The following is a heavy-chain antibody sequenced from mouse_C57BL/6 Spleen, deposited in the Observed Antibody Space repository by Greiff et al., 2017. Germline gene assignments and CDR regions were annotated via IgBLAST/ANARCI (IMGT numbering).Heavy chain of an antibody. Sequence: QVQLQQSGAELVKPGASVKLSCKASGYTFTEYTIHWVKQRSGQGLEWIGWFYPGSGSIKYNEKFKDKATLTADTSSSTVYMELSRLTSEDSAVYFCARHEAIYYGNSGPFFAYWGQGTLVTVSA. CDR3: ARHEAIYYGNSGPFFAY. CDR2: FYPGSGSI. CDR1: GYTFTEYT. D-gene: IGHD2-1*01. J-gene: IGHJ3*01. V-gene: IGHV1-62-2*01.